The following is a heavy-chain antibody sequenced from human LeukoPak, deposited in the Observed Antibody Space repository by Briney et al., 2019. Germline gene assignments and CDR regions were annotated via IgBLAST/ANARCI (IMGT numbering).Heavy chain of an antibody. CDR1: GSTFSSYG. CDR2: IIGGGGST. D-gene: IGHD4-17*01. CDR3: AKDRYGDYVAYFDY. Sequence: GGSLRLSCAASGSTFSSYGMSWVRQAPGKGLEWVSAIIGGGGSTYYADSVKGRFTISRDNSKNTLYLQMNSLRAEDTAVYYCAKDRYGDYVAYFDYWGQGTLVTVSS. J-gene: IGHJ4*02. V-gene: IGHV3-23*01.